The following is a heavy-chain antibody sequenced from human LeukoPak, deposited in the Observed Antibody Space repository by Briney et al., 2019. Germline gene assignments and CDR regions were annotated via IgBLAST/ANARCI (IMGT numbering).Heavy chain of an antibody. Sequence: SETLSLTCTVSGGSISSYYWSWIRQPPGKGLEWVGEINHSGSTNYNPSLKSRVTISVDTSKNQFSLKLSSVTAADTAVYYCARRAFTHFDYWGQGTLVTVSS. CDR3: ARRAFTHFDY. V-gene: IGHV4-34*01. CDR2: INHSGST. J-gene: IGHJ4*02. CDR1: GGSISSYY. D-gene: IGHD2-15*01.